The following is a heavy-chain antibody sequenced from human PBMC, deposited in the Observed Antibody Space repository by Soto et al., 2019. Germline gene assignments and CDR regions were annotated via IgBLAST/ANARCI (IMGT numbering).Heavy chain of an antibody. Sequence: EVQLVESGGGLVQPGGSLRLSCAASGFTFSSYSMNWVRQAPGKGLEWVSYISSSSSTIYYADSVKGRFTISRDNAKNSLYLQMNSLRAEDTAVYYCAGSHNWFDPWGQGTLVTVSS. D-gene: IGHD3-10*01. CDR1: GFTFSSYS. V-gene: IGHV3-48*01. J-gene: IGHJ5*02. CDR2: ISSSSSTI. CDR3: AGSHNWFDP.